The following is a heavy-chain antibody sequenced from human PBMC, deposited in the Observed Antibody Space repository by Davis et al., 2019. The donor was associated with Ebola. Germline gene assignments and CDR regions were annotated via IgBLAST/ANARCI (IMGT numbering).Heavy chain of an antibody. CDR1: GYTFTGYY. CDR3: ARAGPTGHGYNTYYYYYGMDV. J-gene: IGHJ6*02. Sequence: ASVKVSCKASGYTFTGYYMHWVRQAPGQGLEWMGWINPNSGGTNYAQKFQGWVTMTRDTSISTAYMELRRLRSDDTAVYYCARAGPTGHGYNTYYYYYGMDVWGQGTTVTVSS. V-gene: IGHV1-2*04. D-gene: IGHD5-24*01. CDR2: INPNSGGT.